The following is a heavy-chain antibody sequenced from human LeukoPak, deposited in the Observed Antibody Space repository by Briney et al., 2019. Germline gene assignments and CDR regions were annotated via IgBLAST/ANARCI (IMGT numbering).Heavy chain of an antibody. V-gene: IGHV5-51*01. D-gene: IGHD3-10*01. Sequence: GESLKISCKGSGYSFTTYWIAWVRQMPGKGLGRMGIIYPGDSDTRYSPSFQGQVTISADKSISTAYLQWSSLKASDTAMYYCARGYGSGRYYIDYWGQGTLVTVSS. CDR3: ARGYGSGRYYIDY. CDR1: GYSFTTYW. CDR2: IYPGDSDT. J-gene: IGHJ4*02.